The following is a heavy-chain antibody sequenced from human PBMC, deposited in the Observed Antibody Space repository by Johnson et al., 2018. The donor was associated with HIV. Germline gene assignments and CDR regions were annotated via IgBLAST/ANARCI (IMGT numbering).Heavy chain of an antibody. J-gene: IGHJ3*02. CDR2: IGTAGAT. D-gene: IGHD3-22*01. Sequence: QVQLVESGGALVQPGGSLRLSCAASGFTFSSYGMHWVRQAPGKGLEWVSAIGTAGATYYPGSVKGRFTISRDNSKNTLYLQMNSLRAEDTAVYYCAREGYDSSGYSDAFDMWGQGTMVTVSS. V-gene: IGHV3-NL1*01. CDR3: AREGYDSSGYSDAFDM. CDR1: GFTFSSYG.